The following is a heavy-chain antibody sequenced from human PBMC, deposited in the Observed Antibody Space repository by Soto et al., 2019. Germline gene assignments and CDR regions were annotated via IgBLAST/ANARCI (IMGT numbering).Heavy chain of an antibody. D-gene: IGHD3-10*01. V-gene: IGHV1-69*04. CDR3: ASERYSYGSGSYWPSDY. J-gene: IGHJ4*02. CDR1: GGTFSSYV. CDR2: IIPILDIA. Sequence: QVQLVQSGAEVKKPGSSVTVSCKASGGTFSSYVISWVRQAPGQGLEWVGRIIPILDIANYAQKFQGRVTITADKSTTTTFMELSRLRSEDTAVYYCASERYSYGSGSYWPSDYWGQGTLVTVSS.